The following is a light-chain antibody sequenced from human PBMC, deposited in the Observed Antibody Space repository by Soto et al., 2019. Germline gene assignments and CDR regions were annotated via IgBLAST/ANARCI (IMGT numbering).Light chain of an antibody. J-gene: IGKJ4*01. CDR3: QPYDNYPLT. CDR2: DAS. Sequence: DIQMTQSPSTLSESVGARVTITCRASQSVRSWWAWYQQKPGRAPKFLIYDASSLDSVVPSRFSGSGSGTEFTLTLSNLQPDDFATYDCQPYDNYPLTFGGGTKVEI. CDR1: QSVRSW. V-gene: IGKV1-5*01.